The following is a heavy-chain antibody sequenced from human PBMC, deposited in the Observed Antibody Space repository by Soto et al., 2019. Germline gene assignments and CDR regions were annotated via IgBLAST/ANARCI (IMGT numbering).Heavy chain of an antibody. Sequence: SETLSLTCTVSGGSISNYYWSWIRQPPGKGLEWIGYIYYSGSTNYNPSLKSRVTISVDTSKNQFSLKLSSVTAADTAVYYCARLHSAGYSSSWYDLDYWGQGTLVTVPQ. CDR3: ARLHSAGYSSSWYDLDY. J-gene: IGHJ4*02. V-gene: IGHV4-59*08. D-gene: IGHD6-13*01. CDR2: IYYSGST. CDR1: GGSISNYY.